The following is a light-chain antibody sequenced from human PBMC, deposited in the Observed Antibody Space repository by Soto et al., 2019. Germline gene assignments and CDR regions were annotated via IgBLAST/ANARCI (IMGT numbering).Light chain of an antibody. CDR1: QSVRSNY. Sequence: EIVLTQSPGTLSLSPGERATLSCRASQSVRSNYLAWYQQKPGQAPRLLIYGASSRDTGIPDRFSGTGSGTDFALTISRLEPEDFAVYYCQQYGGLPYTFGQGTKLEIK. J-gene: IGKJ2*01. CDR3: QQYGGLPYT. V-gene: IGKV3-20*01. CDR2: GAS.